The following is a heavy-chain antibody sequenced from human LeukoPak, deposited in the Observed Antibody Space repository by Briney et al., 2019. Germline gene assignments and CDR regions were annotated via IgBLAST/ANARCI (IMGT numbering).Heavy chain of an antibody. CDR1: GYTFTGYY. CDR3: ARGERWGYDFWSGHNWFDP. V-gene: IGHV1-2*02. Sequence: ASVKVSCKASGYTFTGYYMHWVRQAPGQGLEWMGWINPNSGGTNYAQKFQGRVTMTRDTSISTAYMELSRLRSDDTAVYYCARGERWGYDFWSGHNWFDPWGQGTLVTVSS. CDR2: INPNSGGT. J-gene: IGHJ5*02. D-gene: IGHD3-3*01.